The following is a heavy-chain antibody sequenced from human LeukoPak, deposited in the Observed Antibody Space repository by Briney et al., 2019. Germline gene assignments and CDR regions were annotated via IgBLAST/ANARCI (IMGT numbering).Heavy chain of an antibody. J-gene: IGHJ4*02. D-gene: IGHD3-9*01. Sequence: GGSLRLSCAASGFTFSRYTMNWVRQAPGKGLEWVSSISSSSLYIYHADSVKGRFTVSRDNSKNTLSLQMNSLRAEDTAVYYCAKSMDILTGYLWSLDCWGQGTLVTVSS. V-gene: IGHV3-21*01. CDR1: GFTFSRYT. CDR2: ISSSSLYI. CDR3: AKSMDILTGYLWSLDC.